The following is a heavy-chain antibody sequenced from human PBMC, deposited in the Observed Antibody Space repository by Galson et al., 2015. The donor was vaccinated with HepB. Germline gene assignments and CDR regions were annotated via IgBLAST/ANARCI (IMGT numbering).Heavy chain of an antibody. CDR2: IDPSDSYT. V-gene: IGHV5-10-1*01. D-gene: IGHD5-24*01. Sequence: QSGAEVKKPGESLRISCQGSGYGFTSNWISWVRQMPGKGLEWMGRIDPSDSYTKYSPSFQGHVTISADKSISTAYLQWSSLKASDTAMYYCARRGDGYSLLNNGGQETLVTVS. CDR3: ARRGDGYSLLNN. J-gene: IGHJ4*02. CDR1: GYGFTSNW.